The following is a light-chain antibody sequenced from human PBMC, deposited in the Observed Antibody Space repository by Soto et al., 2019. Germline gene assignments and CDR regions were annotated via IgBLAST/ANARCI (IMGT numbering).Light chain of an antibody. CDR1: SSDVAGSDY. CDR2: EVT. Sequence: QSVLTQPPSASGSPGQSVTISCTGTSSDVAGSDYVSWYQQHPGKAPKLIIYEVTKRPAGVPDRFSGSKSGNTASLTVSGLQADDESYYYCSSFARGDNPHVLFGGGTKLTVL. CDR3: SSFARGDNPHVL. V-gene: IGLV2-8*01. J-gene: IGLJ2*01.